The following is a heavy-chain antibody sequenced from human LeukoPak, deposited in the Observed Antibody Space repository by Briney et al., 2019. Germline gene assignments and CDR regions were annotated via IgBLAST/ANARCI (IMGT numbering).Heavy chain of an antibody. CDR3: ARVLQTLGGVSFDY. Sequence: GGSLRLSCAASGFTSSSYAMNWVRQGPGTGLEWVSYISGSTRTIYYADSVKGRFTISRDNAKNSLYLQMNGLRAEDTAVYYCARVLQTLGGVSFDYWGQGTLVTVSS. J-gene: IGHJ4*02. CDR2: ISGSTRTI. D-gene: IGHD5/OR15-5a*01. CDR1: GFTSSSYA. V-gene: IGHV3-48*01.